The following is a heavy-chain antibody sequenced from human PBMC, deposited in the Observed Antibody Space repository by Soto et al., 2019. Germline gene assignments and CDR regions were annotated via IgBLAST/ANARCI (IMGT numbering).Heavy chain of an antibody. CDR3: ASSKCYYDSSGPQAY. V-gene: IGHV3-48*03. D-gene: IGHD3-22*01. CDR2: ISSSSSTI. Sequence: SRRLPRAASAGTSSPSEQLWVRQAPEKGLEWVSYISSSSSTIFYTDSVKGRFTVSRDNAKNSLYLQMNSLRAEDTAVYYCASSKCYYDSSGPQAYWGQGTLVTGSS. CDR1: AGTSSPSE. J-gene: IGHJ4*02.